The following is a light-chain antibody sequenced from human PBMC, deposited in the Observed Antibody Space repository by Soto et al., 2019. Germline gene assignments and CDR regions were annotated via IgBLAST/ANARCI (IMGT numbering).Light chain of an antibody. V-gene: IGKV3-15*01. Sequence: EIVMTQSPATLSVSPGERATLSCRASQSVSSNLAWYQQKPGQAPRLLIYGASTRATGIPARFSGSGSGTDFTLTYSIPQSEDFAVYYGKQYKNWPYTFGQGTNLEIK. J-gene: IGKJ2*01. CDR2: GAS. CDR1: QSVSSN. CDR3: KQYKNWPYT.